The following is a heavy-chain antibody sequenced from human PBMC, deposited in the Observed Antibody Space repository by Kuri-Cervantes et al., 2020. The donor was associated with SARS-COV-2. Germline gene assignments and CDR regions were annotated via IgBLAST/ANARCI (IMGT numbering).Heavy chain of an antibody. J-gene: IGHJ4*02. D-gene: IGHD3-3*01. CDR1: GFTFSNAW. CDR3: AKVGLGDFWSGLDY. V-gene: IGHV3-15*01. CDR2: IKSKTDGGTT. Sequence: ETLSLTCAASGFTFSNAWMSWVRQAPGKGLEWVGRIKSKTDGGTTDYAAPVKGRFTISRDDSKNTLYLQMNSLRAEDTAVYYCAKVGLGDFWSGLDYWGQGALVTVSS.